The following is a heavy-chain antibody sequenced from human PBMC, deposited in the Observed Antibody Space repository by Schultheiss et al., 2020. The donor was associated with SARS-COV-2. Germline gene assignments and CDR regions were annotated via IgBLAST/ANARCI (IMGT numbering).Heavy chain of an antibody. J-gene: IGHJ6*03. CDR3: ARENLRTDYYYYYMDV. CDR2: IYTSGST. Sequence: SETLSLTCTVSGGSISSGSYYWSWIRQPAGKGLEWIGRIYTSGSTYYNPSLKSRVTISVDTSKNQFSLKLSSVTAADTAVYYCARENLRTDYYYYYMDVWGKGTTVTVSS. CDR1: GGSISSGSYY. D-gene: IGHD5/OR15-5a*01. V-gene: IGHV4-61*02.